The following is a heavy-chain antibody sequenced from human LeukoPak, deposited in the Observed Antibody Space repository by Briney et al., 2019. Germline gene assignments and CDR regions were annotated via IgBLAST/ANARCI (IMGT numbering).Heavy chain of an antibody. CDR3: AKGPKFYCSSWMSDY. Sequence: PGGSLRLSCAASGFTFSSYGMHWVRQAPGKGLEWVAFIRYDGSNKYYADSVKGRFTISRDNSKNTLYLQMNSLRAEDTAVYYCAKGPKFYCSSWMSDYWGQGTLVTVSS. CDR1: GFTFSSYG. CDR2: IRYDGSNK. D-gene: IGHD6-13*01. V-gene: IGHV3-30*02. J-gene: IGHJ4*02.